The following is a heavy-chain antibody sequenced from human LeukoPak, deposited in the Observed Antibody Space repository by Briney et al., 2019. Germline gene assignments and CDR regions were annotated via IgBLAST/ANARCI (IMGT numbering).Heavy chain of an antibody. J-gene: IGHJ6*02. D-gene: IGHD6-19*01. CDR1: GGSISDYY. V-gene: IGHV4-59*01. CDR2: IFYSGST. CDR3: ARDMYSSDPTYYYYGMDV. Sequence: PSETLSLTCTVSGGSISDYYWSWIRQPPGKGLEWIGDIFYSGSTNYNPALKSRVAIAVDTSKNQFSLKLSSVTAADTAVYYCARDMYSSDPTYYYYGMDVWGQGTTVTVPS.